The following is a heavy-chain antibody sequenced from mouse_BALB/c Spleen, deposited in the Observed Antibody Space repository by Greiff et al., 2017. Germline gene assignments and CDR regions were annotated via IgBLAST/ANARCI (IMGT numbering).Heavy chain of an antibody. CDR3: ARDGDGNQGAY. CDR2: ISDGGSYT. Sequence: EVQRVESGGGLVKPGGSLKLSCAASGFTFSDYYMYWVRQTPEKRLEWVATISDGGSYTYYPDSVKGRFTISRDNAKNNLYLQMSSLKSEDTAMYYCARDGDGNQGAYWGQGTLVTVSA. CDR1: GFTFSDYY. V-gene: IGHV5-4*02. J-gene: IGHJ3*01. D-gene: IGHD1-1*01.